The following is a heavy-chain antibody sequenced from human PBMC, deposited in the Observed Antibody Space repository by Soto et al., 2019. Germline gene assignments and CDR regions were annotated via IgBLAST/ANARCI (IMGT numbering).Heavy chain of an antibody. CDR1: GASISSYD. CDR2: ISYSGST. J-gene: IGHJ4*02. CDR3: ARGRDGYNYPNFDY. D-gene: IGHD5-12*01. V-gene: IGHV4-59*01. Sequence: ETLSLTCTVSGASISSYDWSWIRRPPGKGLEWIGHISYSGSTNYKPSLKSRVTISVDTSKKQFSLKLTSVTAADTAVYYCARGRDGYNYPNFDYWGQGTLVTVSS.